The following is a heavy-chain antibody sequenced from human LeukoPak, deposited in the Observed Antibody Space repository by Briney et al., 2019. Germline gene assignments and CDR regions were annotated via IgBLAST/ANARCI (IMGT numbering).Heavy chain of an antibody. CDR1: GYTFTGYY. CDR2: INPNSGGT. CDR3: ARDRDDSSGYYNRNWFDP. V-gene: IGHV1-2*02. Sequence: GASVKVSCKASGYTFTGYYMHWVRQAPGHGLEWMGWINPNSGGTNYAQKFQGSVTMTRDTSISTDYMELSSLRSEDTAVYYCARDRDDSSGYYNRNWFDPWGQGTLVTVSS. J-gene: IGHJ5*02. D-gene: IGHD3-22*01.